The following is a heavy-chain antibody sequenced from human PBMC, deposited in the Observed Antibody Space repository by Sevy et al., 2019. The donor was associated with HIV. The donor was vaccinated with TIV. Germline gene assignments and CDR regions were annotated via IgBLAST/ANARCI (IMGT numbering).Heavy chain of an antibody. CDR1: RDSVSSNSAA. Sequence: QSQTLSLTCAISRDSVSSNSAAWNWIRQSPSRGLEWLGRTYYRSKWYNDYAVSVKSRITINPDRSKNQFSLQLNSVTSEDTAVYDCAREARIDDAFDIWGQGTMVTVSS. J-gene: IGHJ3*02. V-gene: IGHV6-1*01. CDR3: AREARIDDAFDI. CDR2: TYYRSKWYN. D-gene: IGHD1-26*01.